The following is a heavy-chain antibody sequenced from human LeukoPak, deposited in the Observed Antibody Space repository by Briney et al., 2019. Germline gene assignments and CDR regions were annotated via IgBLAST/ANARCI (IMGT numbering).Heavy chain of an antibody. J-gene: IGHJ3*02. D-gene: IGHD1-26*01. V-gene: IGHV4-61*08. CDR3: ASPSGHSGVGNAFDI. CDR2: IYYSGST. CDR1: GGSISSGDYY. Sequence: PSETLSLTCTVSGGSISSGDYYWSWIRQPPGKGLEWIGYIYYSGSTNYNPSLKSRVTISVDTSKNQFSLKLSSVTAADTAVNYCASPSGHSGVGNAFDIWGQGTMVTVSS.